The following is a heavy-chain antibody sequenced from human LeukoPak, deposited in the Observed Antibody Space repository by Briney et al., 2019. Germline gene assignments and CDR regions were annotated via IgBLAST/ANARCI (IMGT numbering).Heavy chain of an antibody. CDR1: GFTFSSYA. CDR2: IYYSGNT. V-gene: IGHV4-38-2*01. Sequence: GSLRLSCAASGFTFSSYAMSWVRQAPGKGLEWIGSIYYSGNTYYNSSLKSRVTISVDTSKNQFSLNLSSVTAADTAIYYCANGDLTEGAFDIWGQGTMVIVSS. D-gene: IGHD2-21*02. CDR3: ANGDLTEGAFDI. J-gene: IGHJ3*02.